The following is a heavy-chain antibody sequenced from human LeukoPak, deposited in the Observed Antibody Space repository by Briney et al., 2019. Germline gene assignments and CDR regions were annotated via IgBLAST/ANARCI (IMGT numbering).Heavy chain of an antibody. Sequence: GGSLRLSCAASGFTFSSYGMHWVRQAPGKGLEWVAFIRYDGSNKYYADSVKGRFTISRDNSKNTLYLQMNSLRAEDTAVYYFAKTYYDFWSGYSWCQGTLVTVSS. J-gene: IGHJ5*02. V-gene: IGHV3-30*02. CDR3: AKTYYDFWSGYS. D-gene: IGHD3-3*01. CDR2: IRYDGSNK. CDR1: GFTFSSYG.